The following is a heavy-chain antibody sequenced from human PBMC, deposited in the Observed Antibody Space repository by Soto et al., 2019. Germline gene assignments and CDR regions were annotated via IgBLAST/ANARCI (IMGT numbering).Heavy chain of an antibody. D-gene: IGHD5-18*01. Sequence: QVQLVESGGGLVKPGGSLRLSCAASGFTFSDYCMSWIRQAPGKGLEWVSYISSSGSTIYYADSVKGRFTISRDNAKNSLYLQMNSLRAAETAVYYVSGEIGYSYGPFDYWGQGTLVTVSS. J-gene: IGHJ4*02. CDR3: SGEIGYSYGPFDY. CDR2: ISSSGSTI. CDR1: GFTFSDYC. V-gene: IGHV3-11*01.